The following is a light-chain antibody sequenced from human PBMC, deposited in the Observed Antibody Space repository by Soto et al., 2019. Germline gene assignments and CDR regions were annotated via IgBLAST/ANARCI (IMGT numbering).Light chain of an antibody. CDR3: QQGYTTPVT. CDR2: AAS. Sequence: DIQMTQSPSSLSASVGDRVTITCRASQSISRHLNWYQQKPGKAPKLLIYAASNLQSEVPSRVSGSGSGTDFTLTISSLQPEDFATYYCQQGYTTPVTFGGGTKVEIK. V-gene: IGKV1-39*01. J-gene: IGKJ4*01. CDR1: QSISRH.